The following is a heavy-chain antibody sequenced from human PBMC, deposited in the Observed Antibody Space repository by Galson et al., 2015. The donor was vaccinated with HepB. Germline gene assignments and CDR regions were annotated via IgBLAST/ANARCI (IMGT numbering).Heavy chain of an antibody. D-gene: IGHD5-24*01. Sequence: VKVSCKASGYTFTGHYIHWVRQAPGQGLEWVGCVSPLSGVTTYAQKFQGRVTMTGDTSISTAYMELFRLTSDGTAVYYCAREGKEMAASDFWGQGSLVTVSS. CDR3: AREGKEMAASDF. CDR1: GYTFTGHY. V-gene: IGHV1-2*02. J-gene: IGHJ4*02. CDR2: VSPLSGVT.